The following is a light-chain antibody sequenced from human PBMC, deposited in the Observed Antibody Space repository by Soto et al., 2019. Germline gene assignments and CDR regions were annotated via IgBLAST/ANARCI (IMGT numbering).Light chain of an antibody. CDR2: DAS. J-gene: IGKJ5*01. V-gene: IGKV1-5*01. Sequence: DIQLTQSPSTLSASVGDRVTITCRASQSISRWLALYQQKPWKAPKALIYDASTLRSGVPSRFSGGGSGTEFTLTISSLQPDDFATYYCQQYNTYSTFGQGTRLEIK. CDR1: QSISRW. CDR3: QQYNTYST.